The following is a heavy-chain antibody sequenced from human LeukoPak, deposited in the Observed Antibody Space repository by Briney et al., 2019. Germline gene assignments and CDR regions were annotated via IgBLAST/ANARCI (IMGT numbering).Heavy chain of an antibody. CDR3: AREYCSGGSCYSGPYFDY. V-gene: IGHV3-33*01. D-gene: IGHD2-15*01. CDR1: GFTFSSYG. Sequence: GGSLRLSCAASGFTFSSYGMHWVRQSPGKGLEWVAVIWYDGSDKYYADSVKGRFTISRGNSKNTLYLQMNSLRAEDTAVYYCAREYCSGGSCYSGPYFDYWGQGTLVTVSS. J-gene: IGHJ4*02. CDR2: IWYDGSDK.